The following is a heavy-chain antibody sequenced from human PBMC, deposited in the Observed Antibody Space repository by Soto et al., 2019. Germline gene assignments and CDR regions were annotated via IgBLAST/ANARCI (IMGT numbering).Heavy chain of an antibody. J-gene: IGHJ5*02. Sequence: ASVKVSCKASGYTFTRYYMHWVRLAPGHGLEWMGVINPSGGSTTYALKFQGRVTMTRDTSTSTVYMELNSLRSEDTAVYYCARDLVSAPGAGYSWFDPWG. CDR1: GYTFTRYY. D-gene: IGHD6-13*01. V-gene: IGHV1-46*01. CDR2: INPSGGST. CDR3: ARDLVSAPGAGYSWFDP.